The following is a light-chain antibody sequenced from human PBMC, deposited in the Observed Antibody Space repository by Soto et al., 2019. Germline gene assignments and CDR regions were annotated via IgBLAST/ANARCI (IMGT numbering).Light chain of an antibody. CDR2: EVY. J-gene: IGLJ1*01. V-gene: IGLV2-8*01. CDR3: SSYVGTNSYV. CDR1: SSDVGGYNY. Sequence: QSALTQPPSASGSPGQSVTNSCTGTSSDVGGYNYVSWYQQHPGKAPKLIIYEVYKRPSGVPDRFSGSKSGNTAALTVSGLQAEDEADYYCSSYVGTNSYVFGTGTKLTVL.